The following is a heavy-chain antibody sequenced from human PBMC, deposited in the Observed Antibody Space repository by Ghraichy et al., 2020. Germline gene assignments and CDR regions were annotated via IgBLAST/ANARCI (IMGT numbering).Heavy chain of an antibody. CDR3: ARDGVLVPAPIPYYFYGMDV. D-gene: IGHD2-2*01. Sequence: GGSLRLSCAASGFTLTSYWMSWVRQAPGKGLEWVANIKHDGSETYYADSVKGRFSISRDNAKNSVFLQMNSLRGDDTAMYYCARDGVLVPAPIPYYFYGMDVWGQGTTVTVSS. V-gene: IGHV3-7*01. CDR2: IKHDGSET. J-gene: IGHJ6*02. CDR1: GFTLTSYW.